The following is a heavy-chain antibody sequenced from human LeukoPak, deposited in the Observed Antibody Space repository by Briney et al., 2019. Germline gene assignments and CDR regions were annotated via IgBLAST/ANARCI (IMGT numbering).Heavy chain of an antibody. CDR3: ARDRGGLGYFDY. J-gene: IGHJ4*02. D-gene: IGHD4-23*01. Sequence: GGSLRLSCAASGITSSDAWMSWVRQAPGKGLEWVGRIKARPYGGTTDYSAAVKGRATISRDDSKSTLYLQMNSLKTEDTGVYYCARDRGGLGYFDYWGQGILVAVSS. CDR2: IKARPYGGTT. CDR1: GITSSDAW. V-gene: IGHV3-15*01.